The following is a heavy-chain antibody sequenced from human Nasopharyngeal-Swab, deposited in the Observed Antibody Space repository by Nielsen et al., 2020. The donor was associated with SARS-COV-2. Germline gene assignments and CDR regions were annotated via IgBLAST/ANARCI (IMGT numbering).Heavy chain of an antibody. D-gene: IGHD3-3*01. Sequence: GGSLRLSCAASGFTFSSYEMNWVRQAPGKGLEWVSYISSSGSTIYYADSVKVRFTISRDNAKNSLYLQMNSLRAEDTAVYYCARCHITIFGVPYGMDVWGQGTTVTVSS. J-gene: IGHJ6*02. CDR1: GFTFSSYE. CDR2: ISSSGSTI. V-gene: IGHV3-48*03. CDR3: ARCHITIFGVPYGMDV.